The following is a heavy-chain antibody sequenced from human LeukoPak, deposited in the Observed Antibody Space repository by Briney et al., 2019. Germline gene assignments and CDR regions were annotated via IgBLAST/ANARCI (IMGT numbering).Heavy chain of an antibody. CDR1: GFTVSSNY. V-gene: IGHV3-66*01. Sequence: GGSLRLSCAASGFTVSSNYMSWVRQAPGKGLEWVSVIYSGGSTYYADSVKGRFTISRDNSKNTLYLQMNSLRAEDTAVYYCARVGAGLLERVPLTFGYWGQGTLVTVSS. CDR2: IYSGGST. D-gene: IGHD1-1*01. CDR3: ARVGAGLLERVPLTFGY. J-gene: IGHJ4*02.